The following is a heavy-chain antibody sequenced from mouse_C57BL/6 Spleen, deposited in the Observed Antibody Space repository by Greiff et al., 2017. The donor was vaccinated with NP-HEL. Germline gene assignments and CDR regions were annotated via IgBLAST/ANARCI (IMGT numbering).Heavy chain of an antibody. J-gene: IGHJ2*01. Sequence: VQLQQSGAELVKPGASVKLSCKASGYTFTEYTIHWVKQRSGQGLEWIGWFYPGSGSIKYNEKFKDKAILTVDKSSCTVYMKITRLTSKDTADYFSTRQVIYYGNSFDDWGKGTTLTVSS. V-gene: IGHV1-62-2*01. D-gene: IGHD1-1*01. CDR1: GYTFTEYT. CDR2: FYPGSGSI. CDR3: TRQVIYYGNSFDD.